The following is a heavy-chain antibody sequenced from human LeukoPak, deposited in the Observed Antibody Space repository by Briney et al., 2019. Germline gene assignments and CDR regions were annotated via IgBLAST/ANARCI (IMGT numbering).Heavy chain of an antibody. CDR2: VST. CDR1: GGSISSSSHY. J-gene: IGHJ4*02. CDR3: TRAGYSYGIISYFDS. V-gene: IGHV4-39*01. Sequence: SETLSLTCTVSGGSISSSSHYWGWIRQPPGKGLEWIGVSTYYNPSLKNRVTISRDTSKNQFSLKLSSVTAADTAIYYCTRAGYSYGIISYFDSWGQGTLVTVSS. D-gene: IGHD5-18*01.